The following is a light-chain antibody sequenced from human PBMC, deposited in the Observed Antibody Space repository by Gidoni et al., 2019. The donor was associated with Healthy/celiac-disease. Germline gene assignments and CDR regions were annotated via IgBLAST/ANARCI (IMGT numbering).Light chain of an antibody. CDR3: QSYDISLSGSE. J-gene: IGLJ2*01. CDR2: GNG. Sequence: QSVLTQPPPVSGAPGQRVTISCTGAAPTSGQVMMYTGQQLPGTAPKLLIYGNGNRPSGVPDRFSGSKSGTSASLAITGLQAEDEADYYCQSYDISLSGSEFGGGTKLTVL. CDR1: APTSGQVM. V-gene: IGLV1-40*01.